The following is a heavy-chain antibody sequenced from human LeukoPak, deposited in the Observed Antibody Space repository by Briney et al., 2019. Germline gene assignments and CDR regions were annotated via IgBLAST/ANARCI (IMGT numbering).Heavy chain of an antibody. CDR2: INPSGGST. CDR3: ARSHITIDAFDI. J-gene: IGHJ3*02. CDR1: GYTFTSYY. V-gene: IGHV1-46*01. Sequence: ASVKVSCKASGYTFTSYYMHWVRQAPGQGLEWMGIINPSGGSTSYAQKFQGRVTMTRDMSTSTVYMELSSLRSEDTAVYYCARSHITIDAFDIWGQGTMVNVSS. D-gene: IGHD3-10*01.